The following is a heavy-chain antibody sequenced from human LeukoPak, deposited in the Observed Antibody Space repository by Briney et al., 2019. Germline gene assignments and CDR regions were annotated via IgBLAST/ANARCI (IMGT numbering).Heavy chain of an antibody. D-gene: IGHD6-19*01. V-gene: IGHV3-49*04. Sequence: PGGSLRLSCAASGFSFSTCAMNWVRQAPGKGLEWVGFIRSKAYGGTTDNATSVKGRFTISRDDSKSIAYLQMNSLKTEDTAVYYCTRAYEQWLARYDYWGQGTLVTVSS. CDR3: TRAYEQWLARYDY. CDR1: GFSFSTCA. J-gene: IGHJ4*02. CDR2: IRSKAYGGTT.